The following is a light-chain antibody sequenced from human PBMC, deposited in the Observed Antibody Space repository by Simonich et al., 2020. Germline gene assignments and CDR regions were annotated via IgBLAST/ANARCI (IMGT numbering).Light chain of an antibody. CDR1: SSNIGSNT. Sequence: QSVLTQPPSASGTPGQRVTISCSGSSSNIGSNTVNWYQQLPGPAPQLLIYRNNRRPSGVPDRFSGSKAGTSASLAISGLQSEDEADYYCAAWDDSLNGWVFGGGTKLTVL. CDR2: RNN. CDR3: AAWDDSLNGWV. J-gene: IGLJ3*02. V-gene: IGLV1-44*01.